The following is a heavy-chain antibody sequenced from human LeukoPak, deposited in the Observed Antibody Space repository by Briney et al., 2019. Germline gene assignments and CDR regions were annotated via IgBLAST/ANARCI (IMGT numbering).Heavy chain of an antibody. CDR1: GFIFSAYS. CDR2: ISSTSGTI. J-gene: IGHJ4*02. CDR3: ARDAEGVVEMATMLY. V-gene: IGHV3-48*04. Sequence: GGSLRLSCAASGFIFSAYSMNWVRQAPGKGLEWVSYISSTSGTIYYAESVKGRFTISRDDAKNSLYLQMNSLRAEDTAVYYCARDAEGVVEMATMLYWGQGTLVTVSS. D-gene: IGHD5-24*01.